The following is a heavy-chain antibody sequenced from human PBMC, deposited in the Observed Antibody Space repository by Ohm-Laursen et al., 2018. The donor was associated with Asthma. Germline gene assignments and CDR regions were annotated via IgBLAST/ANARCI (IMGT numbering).Heavy chain of an antibody. J-gene: IGHJ4*02. Sequence: PSQTLSLTCTVSGGSVSSGSYYWSWIRQPPGKGLEWIGYIYYSGSTNYNPSLKSRVTISVDTSKNQFSLKLSSVTAADTAVYYCAREGGRDGYNFYYFDYWGQGTLVTVSS. D-gene: IGHD5-24*01. CDR2: IYYSGST. CDR1: GGSVSSGSYY. CDR3: AREGGRDGYNFYYFDY. V-gene: IGHV4-61*01.